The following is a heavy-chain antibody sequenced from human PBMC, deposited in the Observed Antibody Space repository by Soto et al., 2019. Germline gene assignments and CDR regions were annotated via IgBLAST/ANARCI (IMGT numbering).Heavy chain of an antibody. CDR3: ARASGGMDV. CDR2: SNHRGST. CDR1: GGSFSAY. D-gene: IGHD6-19*01. Sequence: QVQLQQWGAGLLKPSETLSLTCAVYGGSFSAYWNWIRQPPGKGLEWIGESNHRGSTNYNPSLKSRVTISVDTSTNQFSLKLTSVTAADTAVYYCARASGGMDVWGQGTTVTVSS. V-gene: IGHV4-34*01. J-gene: IGHJ6*02.